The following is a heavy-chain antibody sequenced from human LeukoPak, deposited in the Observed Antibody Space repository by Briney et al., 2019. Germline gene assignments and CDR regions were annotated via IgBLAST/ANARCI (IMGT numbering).Heavy chain of an antibody. D-gene: IGHD6-6*01. Sequence: PGGSLRLSCAASGFTVSSEYMNWVRQAPGKGLEWVSVIYGGGNTYYADSVKGRFSISRDNSENTLYLQMNSLRDEDTAVYYCARERQLVPEYWGQGTLVTVSS. J-gene: IGHJ4*02. V-gene: IGHV3-66*01. CDR1: GFTVSSEY. CDR2: IYGGGNT. CDR3: ARERQLVPEY.